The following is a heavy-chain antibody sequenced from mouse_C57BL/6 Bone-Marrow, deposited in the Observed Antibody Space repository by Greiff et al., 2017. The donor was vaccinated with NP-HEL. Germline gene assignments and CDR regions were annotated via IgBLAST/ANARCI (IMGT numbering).Heavy chain of an antibody. CDR2: ISSGGSYT. Sequence: DVKLVESGGDLVKPGGSLKLSCAASGFTFSSYGMSWVRQTPDKRLEWAATISSGGSYTYYPDSVKGRFSISRDNAKNTLYLQMSSLKSEDTAMYYCARHYYSNYFDYWGQGTTLTVSS. CDR3: ARHYYSNYFDY. V-gene: IGHV5-6*02. CDR1: GFTFSSYG. J-gene: IGHJ2*01. D-gene: IGHD2-5*01.